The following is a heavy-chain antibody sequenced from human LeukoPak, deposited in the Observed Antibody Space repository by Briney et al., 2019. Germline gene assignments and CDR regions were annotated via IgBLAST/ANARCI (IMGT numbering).Heavy chain of an antibody. CDR3: ARGPSGSYNWFDP. V-gene: IGHV4-59*01. Sequence: PSETLSLTCTVSGGSMSNYHWSWIRQPPGKGLEWTGYIYSSGSTNYNPSLKSRVTISVDTSKNQFSLRLSSVTAADTAVYYCARGPSGSYNWFDPWGQGTLVTVSS. D-gene: IGHD1-26*01. J-gene: IGHJ5*02. CDR1: GGSMSNYH. CDR2: IYSSGST.